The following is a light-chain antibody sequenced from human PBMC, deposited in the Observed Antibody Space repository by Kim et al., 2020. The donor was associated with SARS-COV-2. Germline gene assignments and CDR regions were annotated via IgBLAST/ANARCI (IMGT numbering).Light chain of an antibody. Sequence: EIILTQSPATLSVSPGQRATLSCRASQAIGNNLAWYQQRPGQAPRLLISAASSRATDVPARFSGSGTGTQFTLTISDLQSEDIAVYYCQQYNQWPPWTFGQGTKLEI. CDR2: AAS. CDR1: QAIGNN. CDR3: QQYNQWPPWT. V-gene: IGKV3-15*01. J-gene: IGKJ2*02.